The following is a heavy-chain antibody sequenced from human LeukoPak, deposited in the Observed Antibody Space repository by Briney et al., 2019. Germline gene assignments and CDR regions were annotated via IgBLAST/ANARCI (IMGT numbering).Heavy chain of an antibody. CDR3: AREMGDEIDY. V-gene: IGHV4-59*01. CDR2: IYYSGST. J-gene: IGHJ4*02. D-gene: IGHD2-21*02. Sequence: PSETLSLTCTVSGASISSYYWSWIRQPPGKGLEWIGYIYYSGSTNYNPSLKSRVTISVDTSKNQFSLKLSSVTAADTAVYYCAREMGDEIDYWGQGTLVTVSS. CDR1: GASISSYY.